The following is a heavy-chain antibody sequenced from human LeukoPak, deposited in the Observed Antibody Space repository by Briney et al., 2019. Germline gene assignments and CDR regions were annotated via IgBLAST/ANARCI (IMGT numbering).Heavy chain of an antibody. J-gene: IGHJ4*02. Sequence: PSETLSLTCTVSGGSISSGGYYWSWIRQPPGKGLEWIGYIYHSGSTNYNPSLKSRVTISVDTSKNQFSLKLSSVTAADTAVYYCARFGSGWYYFDHWGQGTLVTVSS. V-gene: IGHV4-30-2*01. CDR3: ARFGSGWYYFDH. CDR1: GGSISSGGYY. D-gene: IGHD6-19*01. CDR2: IYHSGST.